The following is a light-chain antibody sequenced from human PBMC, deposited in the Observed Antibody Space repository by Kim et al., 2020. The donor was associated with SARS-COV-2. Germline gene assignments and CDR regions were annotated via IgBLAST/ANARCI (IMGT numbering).Light chain of an antibody. CDR1: QSISSN. Sequence: SPGESAILSCRASQSISSNLAWYQQKPGQAPRLLLYGASTRATGIPARFSGSGSGTEFTLTISSLQSEDFAVYSCQQYNNWPPWTFGQGTKVDIK. CDR2: GAS. CDR3: QQYNNWPPWT. J-gene: IGKJ1*01. V-gene: IGKV3-15*01.